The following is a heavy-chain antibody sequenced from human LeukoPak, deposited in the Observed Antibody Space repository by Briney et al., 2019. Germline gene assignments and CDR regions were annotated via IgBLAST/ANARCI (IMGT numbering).Heavy chain of an antibody. V-gene: IGHV3-7*01. D-gene: IGHD6-19*01. J-gene: IGHJ4*02. CDR1: GFTFSSYW. Sequence: GGSLRLSCAASGFTFSSYWMSWVRQAPGKGLEWVANIKQDGSEKYYVDSVKGRFTISRDNAKNSLYLQMNSLRAEDTAVYYCARGLYSSGWYEGSFDHWGQGTLVTVSS. CDR3: ARGLYSSGWYEGSFDH. CDR2: IKQDGSEK.